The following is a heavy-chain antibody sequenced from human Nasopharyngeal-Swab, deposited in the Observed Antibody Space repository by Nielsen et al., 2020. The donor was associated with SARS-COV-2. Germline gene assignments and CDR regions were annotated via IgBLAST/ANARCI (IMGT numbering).Heavy chain of an antibody. CDR2: VFSTGST. D-gene: IGHD1-26*01. CDR1: GGSISSGTYH. CDR3: ARDGVGANYYYYGMDV. Sequence: SETLSLTCTVSGGSISSGTYHWSWIRQPAGKGLEWIGRVFSTGSTNYNPSLKSRVTISVDTSKNQFSLKLRSVTAADTAVYYCARDGVGANYYYYGMDVWGQGTAVTVSS. J-gene: IGHJ6*02. V-gene: IGHV4-61*02.